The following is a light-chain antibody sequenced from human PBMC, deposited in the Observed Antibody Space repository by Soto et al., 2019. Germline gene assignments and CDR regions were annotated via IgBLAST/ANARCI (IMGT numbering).Light chain of an antibody. CDR1: SSNIGSNY. CDR3: AAWDDSRSGPGV. V-gene: IGLV1-47*01. CDR2: RNN. J-gene: IGLJ1*01. Sequence: QSVLTQPPSASGTPGQRVTISCSGSSSNIGSNYVYWYQQLPGTAPKLLIYRNNQRPSGVPDRFSGSKSGTSASLAISGLRSEDGADYYCAAWDDSRSGPGVFGTGTKLTAL.